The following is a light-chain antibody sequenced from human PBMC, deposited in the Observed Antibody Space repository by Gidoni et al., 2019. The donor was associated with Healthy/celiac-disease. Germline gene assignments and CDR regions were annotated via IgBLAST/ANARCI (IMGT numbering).Light chain of an antibody. CDR3: QQYNSYPWT. J-gene: IGKJ1*01. Sequence: IQMTQSPSTLSASVGDRLTITCRASQSISSWLDWYQQKPGKDPKLLMYKASSLESGVPSRFSGSGSGTEFTLTISSLQPYDFATYYCQQYNSYPWTFGRGTKVEIK. CDR1: QSISSW. CDR2: KAS. V-gene: IGKV1-5*03.